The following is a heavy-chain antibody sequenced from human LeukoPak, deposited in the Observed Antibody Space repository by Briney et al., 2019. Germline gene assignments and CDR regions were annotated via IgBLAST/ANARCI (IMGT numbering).Heavy chain of an antibody. CDR1: GFTFSSYAM. V-gene: IGHV4-4*02. CDR2: IYHSGST. J-gene: IGHJ6*02. Sequence: PGGSLRLSCAASGFTFSSYAMSWVRQPPGKGLEWIGEIYHSGSTNYNPSLESRVTVSVDKSKNQFSLDLSSVTAADTAVYYCARFCGSTSWHSGYYYGIDVWGQGTTVTVSS. CDR3: ARFCGSTSWHSGYYYGIDV. D-gene: IGHD2-2*01.